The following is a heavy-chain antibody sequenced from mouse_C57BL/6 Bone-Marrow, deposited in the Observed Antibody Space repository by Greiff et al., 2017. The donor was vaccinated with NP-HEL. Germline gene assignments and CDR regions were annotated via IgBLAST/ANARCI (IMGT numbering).Heavy chain of an antibody. CDR2: ISSGGSYT. Sequence: EVMLVESGGDLVKPGGSLKLSCAASGFTFSSYGMSWVRQTPDKRLEWVATISSGGSYTYYPDSVKGRFTISRDNAKNTLYLQMSSLKSEDTAMYYCARSIMYFDVWGTGTTVTVSS. J-gene: IGHJ1*03. CDR3: ARSIMYFDV. D-gene: IGHD1-2*01. CDR1: GFTFSSYG. V-gene: IGHV5-6*01.